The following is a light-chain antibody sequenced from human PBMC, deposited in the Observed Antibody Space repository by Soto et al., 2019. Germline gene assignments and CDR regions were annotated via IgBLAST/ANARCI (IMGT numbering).Light chain of an antibody. CDR3: QQRSNWPIT. V-gene: IGKV3-11*01. CDR2: DAS. CDR1: QSVSSY. Sequence: IVLSQSPATLSLSPGERATPSCRASQSVSSYLAWYQQKPGQAPRLLIYDASNRATGIPARFSGSGSGTDFTLTISSLEPEDFAVYYCQQRSNWPITFGQGTRLEI. J-gene: IGKJ5*01.